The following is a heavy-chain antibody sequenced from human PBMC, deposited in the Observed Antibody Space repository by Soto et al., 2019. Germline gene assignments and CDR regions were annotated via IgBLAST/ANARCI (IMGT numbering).Heavy chain of an antibody. CDR3: TRPKTGDGNY. V-gene: IGHV3-73*01. J-gene: IGHJ4*02. CDR2: IRSKANSCAT. CDR1: GFTFSGSA. D-gene: IGHD7-27*01. Sequence: EVQLVESGGGLVQPGGSLKLSCAASGFTFSGSAMHWVRQASGKGLEWVGRIRSKANSCATAYAASVKGRFTISRDDSKNTAYLQMNSLKTEDTAVYYCTRPKTGDGNYWGQGTLVTVSS.